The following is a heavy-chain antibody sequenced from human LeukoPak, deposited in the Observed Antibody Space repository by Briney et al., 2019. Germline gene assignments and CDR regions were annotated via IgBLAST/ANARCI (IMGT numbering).Heavy chain of an antibody. Sequence: PGGSLRLSCAASGFTFNSYTLLWVRQAPGEGLEWVAAISYDGSNKYYADSVKGRFTISRDNSKNTLYLQMNSLRAEDTAVYYCARDYYYDSSGYYWYLYRQYYFDYWGQGTLVTVSS. V-gene: IGHV3-30*04. CDR3: ARDYYYDSSGYYWYLYRQYYFDY. D-gene: IGHD3-22*01. CDR1: GFTFNSYT. J-gene: IGHJ4*02. CDR2: ISYDGSNK.